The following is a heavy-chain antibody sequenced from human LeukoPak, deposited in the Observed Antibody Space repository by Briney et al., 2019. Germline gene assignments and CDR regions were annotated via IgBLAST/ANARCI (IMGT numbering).Heavy chain of an antibody. D-gene: IGHD6-13*01. V-gene: IGHV1-2*02. CDR1: VCTLPEYY. CDR2: INPNSCWT. J-gene: IGHJ4*02. CDR3: ARGYSSSWHYFDY. Sequence: SVNVSCQASVCTLPEYYMHWVGQAPAQGLEGMGWINPNSCWTNYAQKLQGRVTMNRDTSISTTYIELSRLRSDDTAVYYCARGYSSSWHYFDYWGQGTLVTVSS.